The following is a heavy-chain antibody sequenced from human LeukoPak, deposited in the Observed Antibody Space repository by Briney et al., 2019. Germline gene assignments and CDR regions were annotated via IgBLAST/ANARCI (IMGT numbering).Heavy chain of an antibody. CDR3: ARNIIWFGELYGFDY. CDR2: IYSGGST. D-gene: IGHD3-10*01. Sequence: GGSLRLSCAASGFTVSSNYMSWVRQAPGKGLEWVSVIYSGGSTYYADSVKGRFTISRDNSKNTLYLQMNSLRAEDTAVCYCARNIIWFGELYGFDYWGQGTLVTVSS. V-gene: IGHV3-53*01. J-gene: IGHJ4*02. CDR1: GFTVSSNY.